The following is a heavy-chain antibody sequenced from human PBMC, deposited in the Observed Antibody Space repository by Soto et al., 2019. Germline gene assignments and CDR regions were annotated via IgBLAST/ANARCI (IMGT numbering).Heavy chain of an antibody. Sequence: QVLLQESGPGLVQPSGTLSLSCVVYGVSIGSNYYWGWVRQSPGKGREWLGDMSHIGSVNYNPSLASRVPISMDKAQNQFSLKLNSVTAADSAVYYCARSLGCYAIDYWGQGTLVIVSS. D-gene: IGHD2-15*01. V-gene: IGHV4-4*02. CDR1: GVSIGSNYY. CDR3: ARSLGCYAIDY. J-gene: IGHJ4*02. CDR2: MSHIGSV.